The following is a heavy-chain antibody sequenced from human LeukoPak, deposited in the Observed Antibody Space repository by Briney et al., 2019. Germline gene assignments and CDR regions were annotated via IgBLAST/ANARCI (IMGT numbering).Heavy chain of an antibody. CDR3: ARSEVVVDY. CDR1: GGSISSGSYY. J-gene: IGHJ4*02. V-gene: IGHV4-61*02. D-gene: IGHD3-22*01. CDR2: IYTSGST. Sequence: SETLSLTCTVSGGSISSGSYYWSWIRQPAGKGLEWIGRIYTSGSTNYNPSLKSRVTISVDPSKNQFSLKLSSVTAADTAVYYCARSEVVVDYWGQGTLVTVSS.